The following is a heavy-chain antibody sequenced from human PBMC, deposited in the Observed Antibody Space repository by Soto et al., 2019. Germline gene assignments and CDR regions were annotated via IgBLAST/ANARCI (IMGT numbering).Heavy chain of an antibody. V-gene: IGHV1-18*01. CDR3: AREPKTLGYCSSTSCLTRTDY. D-gene: IGHD2-2*01. Sequence: ASVKVSCKASGYTFTSYSNRWVRQAPGQGLEWMGWISAYNGNTNYAQKLQGRVTMTTDTSTSTAYMELRSLRSDDTAVYYCAREPKTLGYCSSTSCLTRTDYWGRG. CDR1: GYTFTSYS. J-gene: IGHJ4*02. CDR2: ISAYNGNT.